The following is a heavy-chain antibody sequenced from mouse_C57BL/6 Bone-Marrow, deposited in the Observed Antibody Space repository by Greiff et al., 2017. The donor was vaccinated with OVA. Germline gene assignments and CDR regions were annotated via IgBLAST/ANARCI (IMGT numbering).Heavy chain of an antibody. D-gene: IGHD1-1*01. CDR2: ISNLAYSI. J-gene: IGHJ1*03. Sequence: EVKLMESGGGLVQPGGSLKLSCAASGFTFSDYGMAWVRQAPRKGPEWVAFISNLAYSIYYADTVTGRFTISRENAKNTLYLEMSSLRSEDTAMYYCARVGRVPWYFDVWGTGTTVTVSS. V-gene: IGHV5-15*01. CDR3: ARVGRVPWYFDV. CDR1: GFTFSDYG.